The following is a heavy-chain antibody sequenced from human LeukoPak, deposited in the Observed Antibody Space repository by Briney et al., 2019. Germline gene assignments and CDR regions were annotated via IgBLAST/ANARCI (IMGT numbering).Heavy chain of an antibody. CDR1: GGSISSGSHH. CDR2: IYYSRTT. J-gene: IGHJ4*02. V-gene: IGHV4-39*01. D-gene: IGHD2-21*01. CDR3: VRHDGRSGGAMGALDS. Sequence: SETLSLTCTVSGGSISSGSHHWGWFRQSPGKGLEWIGSIYYSRTTYYNPSLNSRVTISVVTSKNQFSLQLNSVTAADTAVYYCVRHDGRSGGAMGALDSWGQGSLVTVSS.